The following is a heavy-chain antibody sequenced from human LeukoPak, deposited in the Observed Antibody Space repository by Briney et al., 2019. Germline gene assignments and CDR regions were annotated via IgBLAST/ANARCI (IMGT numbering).Heavy chain of an antibody. Sequence: SETLSLTCTVSGDSISSYYWSWIRQPPGKGLEWIGYIYTSGGTNYIPSLKGRVTISIDTSKNQFSLKLSSVTAADTAVYYCARSPNYGSGSYAWGQGTLVTVSS. CDR2: IYTSGGT. CDR1: GDSISSYY. D-gene: IGHD3-10*01. J-gene: IGHJ5*02. CDR3: ARSPNYGSGSYA. V-gene: IGHV4-4*09.